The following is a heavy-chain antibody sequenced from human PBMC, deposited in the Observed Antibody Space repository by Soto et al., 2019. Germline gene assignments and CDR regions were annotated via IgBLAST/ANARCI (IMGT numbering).Heavy chain of an antibody. Sequence: GGSLRLSCAASGFTFSSYSMNWVRQAPGKGLEWVSYISSSSSTIYYADSVKGRFTISRDNARNSLYLQMNSLRAEDTAVYYCARDPRIFEPKPNILATPETFGYWGQGSLVTVSS. CDR3: ARDPRIFEPKPNILATPETFGY. CDR2: ISSSSSTI. CDR1: GFTFSSYS. J-gene: IGHJ4*02. V-gene: IGHV3-48*01. D-gene: IGHD5-12*01.